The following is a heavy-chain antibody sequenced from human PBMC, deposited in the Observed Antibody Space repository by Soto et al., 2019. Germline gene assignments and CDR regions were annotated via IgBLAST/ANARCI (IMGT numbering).Heavy chain of an antibody. CDR1: GGSINSRDW. CDR2: IYDDGTI. J-gene: IGHJ6*02. D-gene: IGHD3-9*01. CDR3: AGEAGKTGYYGMDV. Sequence: QVQVQESGPGLVRPSGTLSLTCAVSGGSINSRDWWSWVRQPPGKGLEWVGDIYDDGTINYDSSLKSRVTISVDKSKNQLSLNLTSVTAADTAVYFCAGEAGKTGYYGMDVWGQGTTVIVSS. V-gene: IGHV4-4*02.